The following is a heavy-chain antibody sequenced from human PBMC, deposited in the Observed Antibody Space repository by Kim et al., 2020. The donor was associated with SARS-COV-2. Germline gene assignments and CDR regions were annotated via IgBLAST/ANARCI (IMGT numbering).Heavy chain of an antibody. Sequence: SETLSLTCTVSGGSISSYYWSWIRQPPGKGLEWIGYFYYSGSTNYNPSLKSRVTISVDTSKNQFSLKLSSVTAADTAVYYCARANRRDDYYYYYGMDVWGQGTTVTVSS. CDR2: FYYSGST. J-gene: IGHJ6*02. CDR3: ARANRRDDYYYYYGMDV. V-gene: IGHV4-59*13. CDR1: GGSISSYY. D-gene: IGHD3-16*02.